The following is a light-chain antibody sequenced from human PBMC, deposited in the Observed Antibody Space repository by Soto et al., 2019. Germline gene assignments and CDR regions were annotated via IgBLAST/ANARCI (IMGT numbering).Light chain of an antibody. Sequence: DIQMTQSPSTLSASVGDRVTITCRASQSIDRWLAWYQQKPGKAPKLLIYDASNLDSGVPSRFSGSGSGTEFSLTISNLQPDDCATYYCQQYENYWKFGQGTKVDIK. CDR2: DAS. CDR3: QQYENYWK. CDR1: QSIDRW. V-gene: IGKV1-5*01. J-gene: IGKJ1*01.